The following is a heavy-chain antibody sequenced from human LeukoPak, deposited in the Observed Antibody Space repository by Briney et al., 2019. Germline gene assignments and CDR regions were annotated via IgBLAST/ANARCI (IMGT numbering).Heavy chain of an antibody. V-gene: IGHV3-23*01. CDR3: ARDTNTIFGGFDY. CDR2: IFPSGGEI. D-gene: IGHD3-3*01. J-gene: IGHJ4*02. CDR1: GFMFSSDW. Sequence: GGSLRLSCVASGFMFSSDWMSWVRQAPGKGLEWVSSIFPSGGEIHYADSVRGRFTISRDNSKSTLSLQMNSLRAEDTAIYYCARDTNTIFGGFDYWGQGTLVTVSS.